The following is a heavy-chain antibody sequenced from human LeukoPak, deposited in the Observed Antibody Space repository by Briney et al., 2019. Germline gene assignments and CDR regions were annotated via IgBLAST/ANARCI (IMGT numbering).Heavy chain of an antibody. CDR1: GFTFSSSA. V-gene: IGHV3-23*01. CDR3: AKQLGYCSDGSCYFPY. J-gene: IGHJ4*02. CDR2: ISNNGGYT. Sequence: GGSLRLSCAASGFTFSSSAMSWVRQAPGKGLEWVSAISNNGGYTYYADSVQGRFSISRDNSKSTLCLQMNSLRAEDTAVYYCAKQLGYCSDGSCYFPYWGQGTLVTVSS. D-gene: IGHD2-15*01.